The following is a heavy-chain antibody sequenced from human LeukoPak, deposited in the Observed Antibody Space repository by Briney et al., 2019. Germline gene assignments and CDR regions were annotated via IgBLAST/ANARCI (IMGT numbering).Heavy chain of an antibody. CDR3: ARDGVAGTSDAFDI. V-gene: IGHV3-66*01. J-gene: IGHJ3*02. CDR2: FYSGGST. CDR1: GFTVSSNY. Sequence: GGSLRLSCAVSGFTVSSNYMSWDRQAPGKGLEWVSVFYSGGSTYYADSVKCRFTISRDNSKNTLYLQMNSLRAEDTAVYYCARDGVAGTSDAFDIWGQGTMVTVSS. D-gene: IGHD6-19*01.